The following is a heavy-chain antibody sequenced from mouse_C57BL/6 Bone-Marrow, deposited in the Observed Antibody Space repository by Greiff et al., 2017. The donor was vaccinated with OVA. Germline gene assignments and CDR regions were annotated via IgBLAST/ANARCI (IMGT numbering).Heavy chain of an antibody. CDR1: GYTFTSYW. V-gene: IGHV1-64*01. J-gene: IGHJ1*03. CDR2: LHPNRGST. CDR3: ARWARSHWYFDV. Sequence: QVQLQQPGAELVKPGASVKLSCKASGYTFTSYWMHWVKQRPGQGLEWIGMLHPNRGSTNYNEKFKSKATLTVDKSSSTAYMQLSSLTSEDSAVYYCARWARSHWYFDVWGTGTTVTVSS.